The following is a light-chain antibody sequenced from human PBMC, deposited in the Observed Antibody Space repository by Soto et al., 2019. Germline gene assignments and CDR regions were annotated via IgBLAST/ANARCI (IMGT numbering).Light chain of an antibody. J-gene: IGKJ1*01. Sequence: DIVMTQSPATLSVSPGGRATLSCRASQSVSTNVAWYQQRRGQAPRLLTYGASTRATGIPARFSGSGSGTDFTLTISSLQSEDFAVYYCQQYNIWRPWTFGQGTKVEIK. CDR2: GAS. V-gene: IGKV3-15*01. CDR1: QSVSTN. CDR3: QQYNIWRPWT.